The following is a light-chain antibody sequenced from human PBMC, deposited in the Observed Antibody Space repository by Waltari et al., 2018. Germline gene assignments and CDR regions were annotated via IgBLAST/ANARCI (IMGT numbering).Light chain of an antibody. J-gene: IGLJ2*01. CDR3: SSYAGSNNYVL. V-gene: IGLV2-8*01. CDR2: EVN. CDR1: TTAVGGYNY. Sequence: QSALTQPPSASGSPGPSAPFSCTGTTTAVGGYNYFPWYQQHPGKAPKLMIYEVNNRPAGVPDRFSGSKSGNTASLTVSGLQAEDEADYYCSSYAGSNNYVLFGGGTKLTVL.